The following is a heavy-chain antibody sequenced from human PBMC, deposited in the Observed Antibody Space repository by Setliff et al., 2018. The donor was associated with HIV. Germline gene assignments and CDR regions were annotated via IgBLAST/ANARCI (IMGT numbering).Heavy chain of an antibody. CDR1: GGSISSYY. CDR2: IYYSGST. CDR3: ARDSVVRGIKVGMDG. Sequence: SETLSLTCTVSGGSISSYYWSWIRQPPGKGLEWIGYIYYSGSTNYNPSLKSRVTISVDTSKNQFSLKLSSVTAADTAGYYGARDSVVRGIKVGMDGWGKGTTVTVSS. V-gene: IGHV4-59*01. D-gene: IGHD3-10*01. J-gene: IGHJ6*03.